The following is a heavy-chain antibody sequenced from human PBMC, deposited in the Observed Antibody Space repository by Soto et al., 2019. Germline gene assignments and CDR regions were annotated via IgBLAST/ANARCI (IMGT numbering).Heavy chain of an antibody. V-gene: IGHV3-23*01. CDR3: AKDSTIRTGTNGGYFDY. CDR2: ISGSGGST. J-gene: IGHJ4*02. Sequence: EVQLLESGGGLVQPGGSLRLSCAASGFTFSSYAMSWVRQTPGKGLEWVSTISGSGGSTYSADSVKGRFTISRDNSKNTLYLQMNSLRAEDTAVYYCAKDSTIRTGTNGGYFDYWGQGTLVTVSS. CDR1: GFTFSSYA. D-gene: IGHD1-1*01.